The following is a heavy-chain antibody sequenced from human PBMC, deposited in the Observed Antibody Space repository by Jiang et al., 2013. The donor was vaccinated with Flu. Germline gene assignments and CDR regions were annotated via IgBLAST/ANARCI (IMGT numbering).Heavy chain of an antibody. J-gene: IGHJ4*02. CDR2: INTNTGDP. V-gene: IGHV7-4-1*02. Sequence: QSGSELKKPGASVKVSCKASGYTFTSYAMNWVRQAPGQGLEWMGWINTNTGDPAYAQDFTGRFVFSLGASVTTTYLHINALRPEDTATYFCARHRDRFGGFDYWGQGSLVTVSS. CDR1: GYTFTSYA. CDR3: ARHRDRFGGFDY. D-gene: IGHD3-16*01.